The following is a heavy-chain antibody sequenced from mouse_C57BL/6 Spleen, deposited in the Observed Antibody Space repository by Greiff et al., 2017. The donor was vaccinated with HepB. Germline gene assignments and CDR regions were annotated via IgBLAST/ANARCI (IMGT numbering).Heavy chain of an antibody. J-gene: IGHJ2*01. D-gene: IGHD2-4*01. CDR1: GYTFTSYW. CDR2: IDPSDSYT. V-gene: IGHV1-69*01. CDR3: ARSGDYDVFFDY. Sequence: QVQLQQPGAELVMPGASVKLSCKASGYTFTSYWMHWVKQRPGQGLEWIGEIDPSDSYTNYNQKFKGKSTLTVDKSPSTAYMQLSSLTSEDSAVYYCARSGDYDVFFDYWGQGTTLTVSS.